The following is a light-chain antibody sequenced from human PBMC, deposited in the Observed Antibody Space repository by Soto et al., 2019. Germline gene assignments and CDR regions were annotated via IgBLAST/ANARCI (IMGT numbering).Light chain of an antibody. CDR2: TND. Sequence: QSVLTQPPSASGTPGQRVTISCSGSSSNIRSNTVNWYQQLPGTAPKLLIYTNDQRPSGVPDRFSGSKSGTSASLAISGLQSEDEADYYCAAWDDSLSGWVFGGGTKLTVL. CDR1: SSNIRSNT. CDR3: AAWDDSLSGWV. J-gene: IGLJ3*02. V-gene: IGLV1-44*01.